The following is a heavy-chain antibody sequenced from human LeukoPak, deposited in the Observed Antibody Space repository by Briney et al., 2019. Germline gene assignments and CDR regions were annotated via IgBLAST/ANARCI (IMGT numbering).Heavy chain of an antibody. D-gene: IGHD3-22*01. CDR1: GGSISSYY. CDR2: IYTSGST. V-gene: IGHV4-4*07. CDR3: ARDLYDSSGFYFDY. Sequence: SESLSLTCTVSGGSISSYYGSWIRQPAGKGLEWIGRIYTSGSTNYDPSLKSRVTMSVDTSKNQFSLKLSSVTAADTAVYYCARDLYDSSGFYFDYWGQGTLVTVSS. J-gene: IGHJ4*02.